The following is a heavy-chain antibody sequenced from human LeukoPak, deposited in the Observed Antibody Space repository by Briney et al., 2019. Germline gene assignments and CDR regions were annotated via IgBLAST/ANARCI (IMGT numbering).Heavy chain of an antibody. CDR3: ARGRGIGGSGVEWFDP. CDR1: GGSISSSNW. CDR2: IYHSGST. J-gene: IGHJ5*02. V-gene: IGHV4-4*02. Sequence: SETLSLTCAVSGGSISSSNWWSWVRQPPGKGLEWIGEIYHSGSTNYNPSLKSRVTISVDRSKNQFSLKLSSVTAADTAVYYCARGRGIGGSGVEWFDPWGQGTLVTVSS. D-gene: IGHD3-10*01.